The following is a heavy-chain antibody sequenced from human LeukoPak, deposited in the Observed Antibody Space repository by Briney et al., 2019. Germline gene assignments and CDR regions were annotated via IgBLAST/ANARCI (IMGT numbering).Heavy chain of an antibody. CDR2: IGGGGSTK. CDR1: GYIFSRCE. J-gene: IGHJ4*02. CDR3: ATRHSYGSGSSPHFDY. D-gene: IGHD3-10*01. Sequence: GGSLRLSCVGSGYIFSRCEMSWVRQAPGKGLEWVAYIGGGGSTKYYTDSVRGRFTVSRDNSKSSLYLEMNGLRAEDTAFYYCATRHSYGSGSSPHFDYWGQGILVTVSS. V-gene: IGHV3-48*03.